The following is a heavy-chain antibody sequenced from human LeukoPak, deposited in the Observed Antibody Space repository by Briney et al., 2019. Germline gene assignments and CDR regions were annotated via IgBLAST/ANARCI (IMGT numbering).Heavy chain of an antibody. Sequence: PGGSLRLSCAASGFTFSSYAVSWVRQAPGKGLEWVSVISGSGSDTYYADSVKGRFTISRDNSKNTLYLQMNSLRAEDTAVYYCAKGSAVADIFFDYWGQGTLVTVSS. D-gene: IGHD6-19*01. V-gene: IGHV3-23*01. J-gene: IGHJ4*02. CDR3: AKGSAVADIFFDY. CDR1: GFTFSSYA. CDR2: ISGSGSDT.